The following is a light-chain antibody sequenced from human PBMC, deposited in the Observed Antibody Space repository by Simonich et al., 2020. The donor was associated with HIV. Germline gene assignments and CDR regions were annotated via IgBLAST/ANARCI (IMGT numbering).Light chain of an antibody. CDR2: DVI. J-gene: IGLJ2*01. CDR3: SSYTSSLVI. V-gene: IGLV2-14*01. Sequence: QSALTQPASVSGSPGQSITISCTGTTSDVGDYNYVSWYKQHPGKAPKLMISDVIKRPSGVSNRFSGSKSGNTASLTISGLQAEDEADYYCSSYTSSLVIFGGGTKMTVL. CDR1: TSDVGDYNY.